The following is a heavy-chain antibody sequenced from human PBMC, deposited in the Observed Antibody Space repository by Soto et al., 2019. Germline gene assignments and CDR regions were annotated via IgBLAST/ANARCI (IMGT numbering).Heavy chain of an antibody. CDR3: ARPPLPGYSIHFNS. J-gene: IGHJ4*02. D-gene: IGHD2-15*01. V-gene: IGHV5-51*01. Sequence: PGESLKISCKASGYIFIDYWIGWVRQMPGKGLEWMGIVYPRDSDTRYSPSFQGQVPISADRSTGTAFLQWRSLKASDTALYYCARPPLPGYSIHFNSWGQGTLVTVSS. CDR1: GYIFIDYW. CDR2: VYPRDSDT.